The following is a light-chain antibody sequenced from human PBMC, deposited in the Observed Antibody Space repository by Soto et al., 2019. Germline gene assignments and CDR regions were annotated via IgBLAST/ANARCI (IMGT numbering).Light chain of an antibody. CDR3: HQHAAAPLT. V-gene: IGKV3-20*01. CDR1: QSVGNNY. CDR2: TAS. Sequence: EIVLTQSPGTLSLSPGERATLSCRASQSVGNNYLAWYQQKPGQAPRLLIHTASRRATGIPDRFSGSGSGTDFTLTITRLEPDDFAVYYCHQHAAAPLTFGGGTRLEIK. J-gene: IGKJ4*01.